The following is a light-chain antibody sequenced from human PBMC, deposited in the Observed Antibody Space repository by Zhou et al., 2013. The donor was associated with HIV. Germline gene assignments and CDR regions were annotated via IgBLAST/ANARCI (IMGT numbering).Light chain of an antibody. V-gene: IGKV3D-15*02. CDR1: QSVSTN. CDR3: HQFTDSPVS. J-gene: IGKJ5*01. CDR2: GAS. Sequence: EIVMTQSPATLSVSPGERATLSCRASQSVSTNVAWYQQKPGQAPRLLIYGASSRATGIPDRFSGSGSGTDFTLTISRLEPEDSAVYLCHQFTDSPVSFGQGTRLEI.